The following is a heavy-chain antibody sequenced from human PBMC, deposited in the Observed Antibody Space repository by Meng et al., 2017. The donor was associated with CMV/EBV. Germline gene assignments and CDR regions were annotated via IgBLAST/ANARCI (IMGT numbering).Heavy chain of an antibody. CDR1: GFTFSSYA. CDR3: ASGSGSRVGYYYYGMDV. CDR2: ISYEGSNK. J-gene: IGHJ6*02. V-gene: IGHV3-30*04. D-gene: IGHD1-26*01. Sequence: GESLKISWAASGFTFSSYAMHWVRQAPGKGLEWVAVISYEGSNKYYADSVKGRVTISRDNSKNTLYLQMNRLRAEDTAVYYCASGSGSRVGYYYYGMDVWGQGTTVTVSS.